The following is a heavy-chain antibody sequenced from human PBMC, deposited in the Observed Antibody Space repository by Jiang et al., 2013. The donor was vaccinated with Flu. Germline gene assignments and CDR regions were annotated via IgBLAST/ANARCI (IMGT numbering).Heavy chain of an antibody. J-gene: IGHJ3*01. CDR1: GFTFSNYA. V-gene: IGHV3-23*04. CDR3: AKKLSAVPGPDAFDA. Sequence: VQLVESGGGLVQPGGSLRLSCAASGFTFSNYAMSWVRQAPGKGLEWVSALIGSGGSTYYSDSVKGRFTISRDNSKNTMYLQMNSLRAEDMAVYYCAKKLSAVPGPDAFDAWGQGTLVTVSS. D-gene: IGHD6-19*01. CDR2: LIGSGGST.